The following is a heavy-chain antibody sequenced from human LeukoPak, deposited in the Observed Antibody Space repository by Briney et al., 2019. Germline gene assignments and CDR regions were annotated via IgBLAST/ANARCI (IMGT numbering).Heavy chain of an antibody. CDR1: GFTFSNYE. V-gene: IGHV3-48*03. CDR2: IGSSGSAI. Sequence: GGSLRLSCAASGFTFSNYEMNWVRQAPGKGLEWVSYIGSSGSAIYYADSVKGRFTISRDNAKNSLYLQMNSLRAEDTAVYYCARAVYYDSSGNPPAYYYYGMDVWGQGTTVTVSS. CDR3: ARAVYYDSSGNPPAYYYYGMDV. D-gene: IGHD3-22*01. J-gene: IGHJ6*02.